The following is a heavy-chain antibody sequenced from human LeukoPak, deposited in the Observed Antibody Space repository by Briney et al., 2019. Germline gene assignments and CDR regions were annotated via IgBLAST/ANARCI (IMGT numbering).Heavy chain of an antibody. CDR1: GGSISSGGYS. J-gene: IGHJ4*02. CDR2: IYHSGST. CDR3: ARAVVHCSGGSCYSDFRFDY. V-gene: IGHV4-30-2*01. D-gene: IGHD2-15*01. Sequence: PSETLSLTCTVSGGSISSGGYSWSWIRQPPGKGLEWIGYIYHSGSTYYNPSLKSRVTISVDRSKNQFSLKLSSVTAADTAVYYCARAVVHCSGGSCYSDFRFDYWGQGTLVTVSS.